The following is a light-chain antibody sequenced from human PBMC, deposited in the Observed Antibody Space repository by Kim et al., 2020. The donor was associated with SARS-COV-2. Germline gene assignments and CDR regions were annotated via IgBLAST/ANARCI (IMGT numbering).Light chain of an antibody. J-gene: IGKJ4*01. V-gene: IGKV1-16*02. CDR3: QQYDSYPLT. Sequence: ASVGDRITITCRSSQGIKNYLAWFQQKPAKAPKPLIYAASNLQSGVPSKFSGSGSGTAFTLTISSLQPEDFATYYCQQYDSYPLTFGGGTKVDIK. CDR1: QGIKNY. CDR2: AAS.